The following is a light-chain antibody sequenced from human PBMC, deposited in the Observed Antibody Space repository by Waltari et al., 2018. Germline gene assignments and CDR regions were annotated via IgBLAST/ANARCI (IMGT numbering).Light chain of an antibody. CDR2: AVS. Sequence: QSALTQPASVSGSPGQSITISCTGTSSDIGTYNYVSWYQQHPGKAPKLMIYAVSNRPSGVSNRFSASKSGNTASLTSSGLQAEDEADYYCSSYTSTDTWVFGGGTKLTVL. CDR3: SSYTSTDTWV. V-gene: IGLV2-14*03. CDR1: SSDIGTYNY. J-gene: IGLJ3*02.